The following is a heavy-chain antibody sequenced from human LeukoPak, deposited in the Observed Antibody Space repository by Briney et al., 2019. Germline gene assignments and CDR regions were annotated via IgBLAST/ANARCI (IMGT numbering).Heavy chain of an antibody. CDR1: GVSITSDYYY. CDR3: ARVKYGGKPLLFDS. J-gene: IGHJ4*02. CDR2: IYSSGST. Sequence: SQTLSLTCTVSGVSITSDYYYWNWIRQPAGKGLEWIGRIYSSGSTNYNPSLKSRVTISADTSKNQFSLKLSSMTAADTAVYYCARVKYGGKPLLFDSWGQGSLVTVSS. D-gene: IGHD4-23*01. V-gene: IGHV4-61*02.